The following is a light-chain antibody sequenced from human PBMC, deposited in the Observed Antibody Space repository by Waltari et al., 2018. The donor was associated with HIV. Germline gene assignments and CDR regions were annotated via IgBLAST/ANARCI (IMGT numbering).Light chain of an antibody. CDR3: QQYRNYPIT. J-gene: IGKJ5*01. Sequence: DIQMTQSPSSLSAYVGDRVTITCRASQDISTYLAWFQQRPGTGPKSLIYAASSVQSGVSSKFIGGGSGKDFSLTIVNLQPEDFATYYCQQYRNYPITFGQGTRLEI. CDR2: AAS. CDR1: QDISTY. V-gene: IGKV1-16*02.